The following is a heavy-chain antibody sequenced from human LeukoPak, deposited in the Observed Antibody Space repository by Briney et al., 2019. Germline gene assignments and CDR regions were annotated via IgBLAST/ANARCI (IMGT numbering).Heavy chain of an antibody. CDR1: GYTFTGYY. V-gene: IGHV1-2*02. D-gene: IGHD2-15*01. CDR2: INPNSGGT. J-gene: IGHJ4*02. Sequence: ASVKVSCKASGYTFTGYYMHWVRQAPGQGLEWMGWINPNSGGTNYAQKFQGRVTMTRDTSISTAYMELSRLRSDDTAVYYCARASGSITGGSCYVYWGQGTLVTVSS. CDR3: ARASGSITGGSCYVY.